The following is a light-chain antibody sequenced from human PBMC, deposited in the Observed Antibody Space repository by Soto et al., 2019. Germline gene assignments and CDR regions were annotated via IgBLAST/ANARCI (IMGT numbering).Light chain of an antibody. J-gene: IGKJ4*01. Sequence: VMTQSPANLSVSPCEGVTLFCRASQNVATNVAWYQLKPGQAPRILIHASSTRAAGIPGTFSGSGSGTQSSLTISSMLSEDSAVYYCQPYYHWGLSCGGGTKVEI. CDR1: QNVATN. V-gene: IGKV3D-15*01. CDR2: ASS. CDR3: QPYYHWGLS.